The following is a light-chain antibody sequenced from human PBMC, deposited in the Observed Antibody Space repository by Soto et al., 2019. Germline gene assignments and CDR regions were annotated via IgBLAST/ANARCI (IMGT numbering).Light chain of an antibody. CDR1: SSNIGSNT. CDR2: NTN. Sequence: QSVLTQPPSASGTPGQRVTMSCSGSSSNIGSNTVNWYQQPPGTAPKLLIYNTNQRPSGVPDRISGSKSGTSASLAISGLQSGDEADYYCAAWDESLSGVVFGGGTKVTVL. J-gene: IGLJ2*01. CDR3: AAWDESLSGVV. V-gene: IGLV1-44*01.